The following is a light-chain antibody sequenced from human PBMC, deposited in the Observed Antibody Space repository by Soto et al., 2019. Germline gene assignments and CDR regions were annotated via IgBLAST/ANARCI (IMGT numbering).Light chain of an antibody. CDR3: QQYNSYSWT. J-gene: IGKJ1*01. CDR1: QSISRW. Sequence: DIQMTQSPSTLSASVGDRVTITCRASQSISRWLAWSQQKPGKAPKLLIYKASSLESGVPSRFSGSGSGTEFTLTISSLQPDDFSTYYCQQYNSYSWTFGQGTKVEIK. V-gene: IGKV1-5*03. CDR2: KAS.